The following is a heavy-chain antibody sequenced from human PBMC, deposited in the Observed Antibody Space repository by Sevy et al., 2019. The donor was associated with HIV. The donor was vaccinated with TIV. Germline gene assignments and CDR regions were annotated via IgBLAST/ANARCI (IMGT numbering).Heavy chain of an antibody. CDR3: ARVSGSFYLYYYYGMDV. CDR2: ISSSSSTI. D-gene: IGHD1-26*01. J-gene: IGHJ6*02. Sequence: GGSLRLSCAASGFTFSSYSMNWVRQAPGKGLEWVSYISSSSSTIYYADSVKGRFTISRDNAKNSLYLQMNSLRDEDTAVYYCARVSGSFYLYYYYGMDVWGQGTTVTVSS. V-gene: IGHV3-48*02. CDR1: GFTFSSYS.